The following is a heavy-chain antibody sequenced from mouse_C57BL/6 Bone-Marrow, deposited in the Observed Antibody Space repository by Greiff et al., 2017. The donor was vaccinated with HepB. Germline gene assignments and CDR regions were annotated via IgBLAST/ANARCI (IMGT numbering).Heavy chain of an antibody. J-gene: IGHJ3*01. CDR2: IDPETGGT. CDR1: GYTFTDYE. CDR3: TRRGYTAWFAY. V-gene: IGHV1-15*01. Sequence: QVQLQQSGAELVRPGASVTLSCKASGYTFTDYEMHWVKQTPVHGLEWIGAIDPETGGTAYNQKFKGKAILTADKSSSTAYMELRSLTSEDSAVYYCTRRGYTAWFAYWGQGTRVTVSA. D-gene: IGHD5-1-1*01.